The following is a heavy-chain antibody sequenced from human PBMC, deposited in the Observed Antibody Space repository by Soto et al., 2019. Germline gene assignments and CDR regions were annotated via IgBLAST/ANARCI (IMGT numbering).Heavy chain of an antibody. V-gene: IGHV1-46*01. CDR1: GYTFTSYY. CDR2: INPSGGST. Sequence: ASVKVSCKASGYTFTSYYMHWVRQAPGQGLEWMGIINPSGGSTSYAQKFQGRVTMTRDTSTSTVYMELSSLRSEDTAVYYCARGDYGSGGTSNWFDPWGQGTLVTVSS. D-gene: IGHD3-10*01. CDR3: ARGDYGSGGTSNWFDP. J-gene: IGHJ5*02.